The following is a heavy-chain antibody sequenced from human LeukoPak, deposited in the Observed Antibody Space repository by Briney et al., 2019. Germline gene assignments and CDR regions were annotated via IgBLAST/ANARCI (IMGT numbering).Heavy chain of an antibody. CDR2: IIPIFGTA. V-gene: IGHV1-69*05. D-gene: IGHD6-13*01. Sequence: SVKVSCKASGGTFSSYAISWVRQAPGQGLEWMGRIIPIFGTANYAQKFQGRVTMTTDTSTSTAYMELRSLRSDDTAVYYCARVSLVATIGIAAAGTGDYWGQGTLVTVSS. CDR3: ARVSLVATIGIAAAGTGDY. CDR1: GGTFSSYA. J-gene: IGHJ4*02.